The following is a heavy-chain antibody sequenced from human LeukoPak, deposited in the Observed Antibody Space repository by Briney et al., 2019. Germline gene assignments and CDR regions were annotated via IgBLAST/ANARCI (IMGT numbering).Heavy chain of an antibody. J-gene: IGHJ4*02. D-gene: IGHD6-25*01. CDR3: ARDGSARHYFDY. CDR2: IYYSGST. Sequence: SETLSLTCTVSGGSISTYYWNWIRQPPGKGLEWIGYIYYSGSTNYNPSLKSRVTISVDTSKNQFSLKLSSVTAADTAMYYRARDGSARHYFDYWGQGTLVTVSS. CDR1: GGSISTYY. V-gene: IGHV4-59*01.